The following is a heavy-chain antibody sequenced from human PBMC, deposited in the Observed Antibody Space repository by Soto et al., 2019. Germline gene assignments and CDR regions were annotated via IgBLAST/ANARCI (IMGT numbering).Heavy chain of an antibody. J-gene: IGHJ6*02. D-gene: IGHD2-15*01. CDR2: ISTYNGDT. Sequence: QVQLVQSGAEVKKPGASVKVSCKASGYSFTTYGIAWVRQAPGQGLEWMGWISTYNGDTDYAQNLQGRVIMTTDTSTTTAYMELRSLRSDDTAAYYCAREGSRPYYYYGMDVWGQGTTVSVSS. CDR3: AREGSRPYYYYGMDV. V-gene: IGHV1-18*01. CDR1: GYSFTTYG.